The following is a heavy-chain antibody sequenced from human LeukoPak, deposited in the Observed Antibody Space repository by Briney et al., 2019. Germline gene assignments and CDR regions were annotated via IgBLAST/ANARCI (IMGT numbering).Heavy chain of an antibody. D-gene: IGHD5-18*01. CDR3: ARGGGQWYQLPQYSYGPQPQGADAFVI. CDR2: MSYDGSNK. Sequence: GSLRLSCASSEITFSSYAMHWVRQAPGKGLEWVPVMSYDGSNKYYADSVKGRFTISRDNSKNTLYLQMNSLRAEDTAVYYCARGGGQWYQLPQYSYGPQPQGADAFVIWGQWTMVTVSS. CDR1: EITFSSYA. J-gene: IGHJ3*02. V-gene: IGHV3-30-3*01.